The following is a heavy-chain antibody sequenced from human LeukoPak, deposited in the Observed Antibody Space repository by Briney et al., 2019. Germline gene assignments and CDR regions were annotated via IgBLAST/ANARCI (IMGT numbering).Heavy chain of an antibody. J-gene: IGHJ4*02. D-gene: IGHD5-24*01. CDR1: GGSISSGSYY. CDR2: IYTSGST. CDR3: ARGCDGYYFDY. Sequence: PSETLSLTCTVSGGSISSGSYYWSWIRQPAGKGLEWIGRIYTSGSTNYNPSLKSRVTISVDTSKNQFSLKLSSVTAADTAVYYCARGCDGYYFDYWGQGTLVTVSS. V-gene: IGHV4-61*02.